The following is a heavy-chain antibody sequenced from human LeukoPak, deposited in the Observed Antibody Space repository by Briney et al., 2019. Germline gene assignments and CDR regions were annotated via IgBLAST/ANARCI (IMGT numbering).Heavy chain of an antibody. CDR1: GGSLSSSTW. D-gene: IGHD3-10*01. Sequence: SETLSLTCTVSGGSLSSSTWWDWVRQPPGKGLEWIGQIYHSGTTNYNPSLKSRVSISVDESKNQFSLNLTSVTAADTAVYFCARHPNYYGSGWGQGIQVTVSS. CDR3: ARHPNYYGSG. CDR2: IYHSGTT. V-gene: IGHV4-4*02. J-gene: IGHJ4*02.